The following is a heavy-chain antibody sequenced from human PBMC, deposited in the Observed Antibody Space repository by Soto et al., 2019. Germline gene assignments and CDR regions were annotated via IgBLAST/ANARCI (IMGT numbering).Heavy chain of an antibody. J-gene: IGHJ4*02. CDR2: IKEDGSDT. D-gene: IGHD1-20*01. CDR1: GLAFRSHW. CDR3: VSHPHITVQGY. Sequence: PGGSLRLSCAASGLAFRSHWMSWVRQAPGKGLEWLANIKEDGSDTYYVGSVRGRFTISRDNAKNSLYLQMNTLRVEDTAVYYCVSHPHITVQGYWGRGTLVTVSS. V-gene: IGHV3-7*05.